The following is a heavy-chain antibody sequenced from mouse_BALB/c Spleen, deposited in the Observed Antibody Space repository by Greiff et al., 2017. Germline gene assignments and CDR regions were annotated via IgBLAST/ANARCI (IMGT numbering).Heavy chain of an antibody. Sequence: VQLQQSGPELVKPGASVKMSCKASGYTFTSYVMHWVKQKPGQGLEWIGYINPYNDGTKYNEKFKGKATLTSDKSSSTAYMELSSLTSEDSAVYYCASYYDEGYYYAMDYWGQGTSVTVSS. CDR3: ASYYDEGYYYAMDY. V-gene: IGHV1-14*01. CDR2: INPYNDGT. D-gene: IGHD2-4*01. J-gene: IGHJ4*01. CDR1: GYTFTSYV.